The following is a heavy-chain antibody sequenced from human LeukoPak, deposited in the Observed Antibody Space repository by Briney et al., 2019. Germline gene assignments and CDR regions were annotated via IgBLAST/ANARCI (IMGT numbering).Heavy chain of an antibody. V-gene: IGHV3-23*01. J-gene: IGHJ4*02. D-gene: IGHD1-26*01. Sequence: PGGSLRLSCAASGFTFSSYAMSWVRQAPGKGLEWVSAISGSGGSTYYADSVKGRFTISRDNSKNTLYLQMNSLRAEDTAVYYCATQTREYSGSYPIDYWGQGTLVTVSS. CDR2: ISGSGGST. CDR1: GFTFSSYA. CDR3: ATQTREYSGSYPIDY.